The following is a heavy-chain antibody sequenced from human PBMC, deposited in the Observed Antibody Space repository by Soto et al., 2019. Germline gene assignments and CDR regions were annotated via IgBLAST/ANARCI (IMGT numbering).Heavy chain of an antibody. CDR2: INQSGST. V-gene: IGHV4-34*01. CDR1: GGSFSGYY. J-gene: IGHJ4*02. Sequence: QVQLQQWGAGLLKPSETLSLTCAVYGGSFSGYYWSWIRQPPGKGLEWIGEINQSGSTNYNPSLKSRVTRSVDRSKHQFSLKLSSVTAADTAVYYCARAYSSSWSPFEYWGQGTLVTVSS. CDR3: ARAYSSSWSPFEY. D-gene: IGHD6-13*01.